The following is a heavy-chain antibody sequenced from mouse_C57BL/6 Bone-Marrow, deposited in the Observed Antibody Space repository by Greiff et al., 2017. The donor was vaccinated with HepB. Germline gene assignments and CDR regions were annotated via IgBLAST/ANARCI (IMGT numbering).Heavy chain of an antibody. V-gene: IGHV1-18*01. CDR2: INPNNGGT. D-gene: IGHD1-1*02. J-gene: IGHJ1*03. CDR3: ARRDYRYFDV. CDR1: GYTFTDYN. Sequence: EVKLVESGPELVKPGASVKIPCKASGYTFTDYNMDWVKQSHGKSLEWIGEINPNNGGTIYNQKFKGKATLTVDKSSSTAYMELRSLTSEDTAVYYCARRDYRYFDVWGTGTTVTVSS.